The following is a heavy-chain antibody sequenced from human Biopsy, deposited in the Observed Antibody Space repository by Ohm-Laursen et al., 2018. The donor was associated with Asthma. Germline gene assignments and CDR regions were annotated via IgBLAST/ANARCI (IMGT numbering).Heavy chain of an antibody. CDR2: VSSDGRKK. D-gene: IGHD4-17*01. CDR1: GFTFSNYG. CDR3: ARQSGQDYGDSSAFDI. Sequence: RSLRLSCSASGFTFSNYGMHWVRQGPGKGLEWVALVSSDGRKKYYEDSVKGRFTISRDNSRNRLYLQIDRLTLEDSAVYFCARQSGQDYGDSSAFDIWGQGTRVAVSS. J-gene: IGHJ3*02. V-gene: IGHV3-30*03.